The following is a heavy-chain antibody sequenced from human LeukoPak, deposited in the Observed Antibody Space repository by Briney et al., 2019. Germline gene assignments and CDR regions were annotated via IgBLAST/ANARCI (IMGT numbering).Heavy chain of an antibody. CDR2: INHSGST. CDR3: ARGHSLVPVFY. J-gene: IGHJ4*02. D-gene: IGHD6-6*01. V-gene: IGHV4-34*01. Sequence: SETLSLTCAVYGGSFSGYYWSWIRQPPGKGLEWIGEINHSGSTNYNPSLKSRVTISVDTSKNQFSLKLSSVTAADTAVYYCARGHSLVPVFYWGQGTLVTVSS. CDR1: GGSFSGYY.